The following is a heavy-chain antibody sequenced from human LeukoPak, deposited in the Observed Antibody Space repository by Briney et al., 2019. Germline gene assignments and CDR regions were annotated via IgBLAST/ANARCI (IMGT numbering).Heavy chain of an antibody. V-gene: IGHV1-18*01. CDR1: GYTFTSYA. CDR3: ARDRGYSSSRDAFDI. J-gene: IGHJ3*02. D-gene: IGHD6-13*01. CDR2: ISGYNGNT. Sequence: GASVKVSCKASGYTFTSYALSWVRQAPGQGLEWMGWISGYNGNTNYAQKLQGRVTMTTDTSTSTAYMELRSLRSDDTAVYYCARDRGYSSSRDAFDIWGQGTMVTVSS.